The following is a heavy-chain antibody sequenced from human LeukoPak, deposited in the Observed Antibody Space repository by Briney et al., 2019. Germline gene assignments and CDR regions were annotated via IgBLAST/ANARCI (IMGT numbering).Heavy chain of an antibody. Sequence: GGSLRLSCAASGLTFSSSWMSWVRQAPGRRLEWVANINQDGSEKYYVDSVKGRFIISRDNAKNSLYLQMNSLRAEDTAVYYCARDSGCSYVDYWGQGTLVTVSS. V-gene: IGHV3-7*01. CDR2: INQDGSEK. J-gene: IGHJ4*02. D-gene: IGHD5-18*01. CDR3: ARDSGCSYVDY. CDR1: GLTFSSSW.